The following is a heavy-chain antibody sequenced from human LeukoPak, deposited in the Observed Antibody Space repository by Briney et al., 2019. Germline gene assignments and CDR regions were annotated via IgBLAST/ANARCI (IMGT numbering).Heavy chain of an antibody. CDR3: ARETGIYWYFDL. J-gene: IGHJ2*01. V-gene: IGHV1-2*06. Sequence: ASVKVSCKASGYTFTCYYMHWVRQAPGQGLEWMGRINPNSGGTNYAQKFQGRVTMTRDTSISTAYMELSRLRSDDTAVYYCARETGIYWYFDLWGRGTLVTVSS. CDR1: GYTFTCYY. D-gene: IGHD3-10*01. CDR2: INPNSGGT.